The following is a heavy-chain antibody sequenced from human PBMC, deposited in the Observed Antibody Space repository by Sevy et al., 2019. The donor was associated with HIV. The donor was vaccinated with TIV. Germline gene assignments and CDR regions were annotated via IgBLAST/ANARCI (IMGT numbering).Heavy chain of an antibody. J-gene: IGHJ1*01. Sequence: SETLSLTCTVSGGAISSSSYYWGWIRQPPGKGLEWIGSIYYSGSTSYNPSLKSRVTISVDTSKNQFSLKLSSVTAADTAVHYCARQGEQQLVRLYFQHWGQGTLVTVSS. V-gene: IGHV4-39*01. CDR3: ARQGEQQLVRLYFQH. D-gene: IGHD6-13*01. CDR2: IYYSGST. CDR1: GGAISSSSYY.